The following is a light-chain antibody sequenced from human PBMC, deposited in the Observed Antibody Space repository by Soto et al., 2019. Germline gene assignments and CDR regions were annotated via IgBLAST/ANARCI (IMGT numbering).Light chain of an antibody. J-gene: IGLJ2*01. V-gene: IGLV1-40*01. CDR1: SSNIGAGYD. Sequence: QSVLTQPPSVSGAPGQRVTISCTGSSSNIGAGYDVHWYQQLPGTAPKLLIYGNSNRPSGVPDRFAGSKSGTSASLAITGLQAEDGADYYCQPYHGPLGGGVFGVGT. CDR2: GNS. CDR3: QPYHGPLGGGV.